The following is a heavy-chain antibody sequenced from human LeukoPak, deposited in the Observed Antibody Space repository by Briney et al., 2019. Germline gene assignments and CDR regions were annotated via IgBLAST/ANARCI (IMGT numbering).Heavy chain of an antibody. J-gene: IGHJ4*02. CDR1: GGSISSYY. V-gene: IGHV4-59*08. CDR2: IYYSGST. D-gene: IGHD3-22*01. Sequence: SETLSLTCTVSGGSISSYYWSWIRQPPGKGLEWVGYIYYSGSTNYNPYLKSRVTISVDTSKNQFSLKLSSVTAADTAVYYCARHKGLTYYYDSGDYYFDYWGQGTLVTVSS. CDR3: ARHKGLTYYYDSGDYYFDY.